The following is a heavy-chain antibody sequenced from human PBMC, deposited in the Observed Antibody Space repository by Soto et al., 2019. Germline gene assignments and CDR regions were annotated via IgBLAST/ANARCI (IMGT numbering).Heavy chain of an antibody. CDR2: IYHSGST. CDR1: GGSISSGGYS. J-gene: IGHJ5*02. CDR3: ARDQLEGNWFDP. D-gene: IGHD1-1*01. Sequence: QLQLQESGSRLVRPSQTLSLTCAVSGGSISSGGYSWNWIRQPPGKGLVWIGYIYHSGSTLYNPSLKSRVTISVDKSKNKFSLKLSSVTAADTAVYYCARDQLEGNWFDPWGQGTLVTVSS. V-gene: IGHV4-30-2*01.